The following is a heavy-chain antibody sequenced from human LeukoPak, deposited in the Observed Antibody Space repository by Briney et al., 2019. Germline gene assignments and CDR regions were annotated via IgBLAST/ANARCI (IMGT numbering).Heavy chain of an antibody. J-gene: IGHJ4*02. CDR3: AKDKGSESSWTFDY. V-gene: IGHV3-33*06. CDR2: IWYDGSNK. D-gene: IGHD6-13*01. Sequence: GGSLRLSCAASGFTFSSYGMHWDRQAPGMGLEWVAVIWYDGSNKYYADSVKGRFTISRDNSKNTLYLQMNSLRAEDTAVYYCAKDKGSESSWTFDYWGQGTLVTVSS. CDR1: GFTFSSYG.